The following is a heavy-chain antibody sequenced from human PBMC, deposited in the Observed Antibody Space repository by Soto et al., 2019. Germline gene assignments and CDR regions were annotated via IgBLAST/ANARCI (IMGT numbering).Heavy chain of an antibody. J-gene: IGHJ4*02. D-gene: IGHD3-16*01. Sequence: QVQLVQSGAEVKKPGASVKVSCKASGYSFTSLGISWVRQAPGQGPEWMGWIRTYNGNSWYAENLQGRVTMTTDTSTSTVYMELRSLRFDDPAVYYCARGDYGDYWGQGTLITVSS. CDR1: GYSFTSLG. CDR2: IRTYNGNS. CDR3: ARGDYGDY. V-gene: IGHV1-18*01.